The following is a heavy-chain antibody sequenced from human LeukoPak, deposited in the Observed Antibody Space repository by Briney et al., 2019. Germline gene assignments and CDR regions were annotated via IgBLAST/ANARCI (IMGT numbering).Heavy chain of an antibody. D-gene: IGHD3-3*01. Sequence: GGSLRLSCAASGFTFSSYWMSWVRQAPGKGLEWVANIKQDGSEKYYVDSVKGRFTISRDNAKNSLYLQMNSLRAEDTAVYYCARDLGRYDFWSGYPGGWFDPWGQGTLVTVSS. J-gene: IGHJ5*02. CDR1: GFTFSSYW. CDR3: ARDLGRYDFWSGYPGGWFDP. V-gene: IGHV3-7*01. CDR2: IKQDGSEK.